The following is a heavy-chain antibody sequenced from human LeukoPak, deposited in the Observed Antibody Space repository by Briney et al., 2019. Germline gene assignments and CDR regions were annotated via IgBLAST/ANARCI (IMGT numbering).Heavy chain of an antibody. CDR2: IYTSGST. CDR3: ARARRIIDY. J-gene: IGHJ4*02. V-gene: IGHV4-61*02. D-gene: IGHD2-15*01. CDR1: GGSISSSSYY. Sequence: SETLSLTCTVSGGSISSSSYYWSWIRQPAGKGLEWIGRIYTSGSTNYNPSLKSRVTISVDTSKNQFSLKLSSVTAADTAVYYCARARRIIDYWGQGTLVTVSS.